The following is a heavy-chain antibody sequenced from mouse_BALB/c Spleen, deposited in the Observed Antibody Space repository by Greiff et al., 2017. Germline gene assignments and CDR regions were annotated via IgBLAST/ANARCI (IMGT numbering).Heavy chain of an antibody. J-gene: IGHJ4*01. D-gene: IGHD2-2*01. Sequence: EVNLVESGGDLVKPGGSLKLSCAASGFTFSSYGMSWVRQTPDKRLEWVATISSGGSYTYYPDSVKGRFTISRDNARNILYLQMSSLRSEDTAMYYCAREGYYYAMDYWGQGTSVTVSS. V-gene: IGHV5-6*01. CDR1: GFTFSSYG. CDR2: ISSGGSYT. CDR3: AREGYYYAMDY.